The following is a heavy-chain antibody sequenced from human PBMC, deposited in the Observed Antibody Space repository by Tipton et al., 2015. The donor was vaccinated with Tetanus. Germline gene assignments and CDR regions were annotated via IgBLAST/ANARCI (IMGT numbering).Heavy chain of an antibody. CDR3: ARSKLLWFGESLSGFDS. J-gene: IGHJ4*02. Sequence: TLSLTCTVSGSSITSTTHYWGWIRQPPGKGLEWIGYVYYTGSTDYNPSLKSRVTISVDTSKSQFSLRLTSVTAADTAVYYCARSKLLWFGESLSGFDSWGQGTLVTVSA. CDR2: VYYTGST. V-gene: IGHV4-61*05. D-gene: IGHD3-10*01. CDR1: GSSITSTTHY.